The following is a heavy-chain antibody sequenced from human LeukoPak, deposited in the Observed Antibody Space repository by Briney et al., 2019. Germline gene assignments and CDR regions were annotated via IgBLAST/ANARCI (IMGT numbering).Heavy chain of an antibody. V-gene: IGHV3-66*02. J-gene: IGHJ4*02. CDR1: GFTVSSNY. CDR3: ARVEDQLLFDY. Sequence: PGGSLRLSCAASGFTVSSNYMSWVRQAPGKGLEWVSVIYSGGSTYYADSVKGRFTISRDNSKNTLYLQMNSLRAEDTAVYYCARVEDQLLFDYWGQGTLVTVSS. D-gene: IGHD2-2*01. CDR2: IYSGGST.